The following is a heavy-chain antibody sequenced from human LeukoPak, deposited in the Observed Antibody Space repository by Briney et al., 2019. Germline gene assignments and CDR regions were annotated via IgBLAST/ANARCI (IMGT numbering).Heavy chain of an antibody. V-gene: IGHV3-43*02. CDR1: GLPIGDFA. CDR2: ISGDGVST. J-gene: IGHJ4*02. CDR3: ARESGKFDY. Sequence: GGSLRLSCVASGLPIGDFAMHWVRQAPGQGLEWVSLISGDGVSTSFADSVKGRFSISRDNSKNSLFLEMSSLRTEDTAMYYCARESGKFDYWGQGTLVVVSS.